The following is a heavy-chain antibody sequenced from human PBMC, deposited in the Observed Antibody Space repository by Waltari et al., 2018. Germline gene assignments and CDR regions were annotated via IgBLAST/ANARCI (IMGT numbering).Heavy chain of an antibody. CDR1: GFTVSSNY. CDR2: IYSGGST. D-gene: IGHD6-13*01. J-gene: IGHJ4*02. V-gene: IGHV3-53*01. CDR3: AREVGAAAGNFDY. Sequence: EVQLVESGGGLIQPGGSLRLSCAASGFTVSSNYMSWVRQAPGKGLEWVSVIYSGGSTYYADSVKGRFTISRDNSKNTLYLQMNSLRAEDTAVYYCAREVGAAAGNFDYWGQGTLVTVSS.